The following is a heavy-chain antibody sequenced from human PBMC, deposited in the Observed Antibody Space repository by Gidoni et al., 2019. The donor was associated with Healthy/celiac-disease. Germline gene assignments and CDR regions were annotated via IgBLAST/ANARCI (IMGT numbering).Heavy chain of an antibody. V-gene: IGHV1-69*01. CDR3: ARTAERSSGWYGCFDY. CDR1: GGTFRSYA. CDR2: IIPIFGTA. J-gene: IGHJ4*02. Sequence: QVQLVQSRAEVTKPGSSVRVCCKASGGTFRSYAIRWVRQAPGQGLNWMGGIIPIFGTANYAQKFQGRVTITADESTSTAYMELSSLRSEDTAVYYCARTAERSSGWYGCFDYWGQGTLVTVSS. D-gene: IGHD6-19*01.